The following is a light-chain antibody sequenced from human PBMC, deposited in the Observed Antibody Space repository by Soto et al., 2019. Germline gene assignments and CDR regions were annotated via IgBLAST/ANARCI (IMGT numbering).Light chain of an antibody. Sequence: EIVMTQSPATLSVSPEERATLSCRASQSVSSNLAWYQQKPGQAPRLLIYGASTRATGIPARFSGSGSGTEVTLTISSLQSEDFAVYSCQHYNNWPPLTFGGGTKVEIK. J-gene: IGKJ4*01. CDR1: QSVSSN. CDR2: GAS. V-gene: IGKV3-15*01. CDR3: QHYNNWPPLT.